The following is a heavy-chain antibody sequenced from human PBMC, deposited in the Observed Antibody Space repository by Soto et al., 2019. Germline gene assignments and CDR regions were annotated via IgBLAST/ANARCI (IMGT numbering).Heavy chain of an antibody. CDR1: GYSFTSYW. D-gene: IGHD3-9*01. Sequence: GESLKISCKGSGYSFTSYWISWVRQMPGKGLEWMGRIDPSDSYTNYSPSFQGHVTISADKSISTAYLQWSSLKASDTAMYYCARRKDYDIFTGVPFDPWGQGTLVTVSS. J-gene: IGHJ5*02. V-gene: IGHV5-10-1*01. CDR3: ARRKDYDIFTGVPFDP. CDR2: IDPSDSYT.